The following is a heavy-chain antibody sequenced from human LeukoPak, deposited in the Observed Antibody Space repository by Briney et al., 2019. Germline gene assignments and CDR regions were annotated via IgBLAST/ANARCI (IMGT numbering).Heavy chain of an antibody. CDR1: GFTFSSCA. CDR3: ARAVGPFDY. V-gene: IGHV3-23*01. Sequence: GGSLRLSCAASGFTFSSCAMSWVRQAPGTGLEWVAGIDENGGGRYYADSVKDRFTISRDNFRNTLYLQMDSLRDEDTAVYYCARAVGPFDYWGQGTLVTVSS. D-gene: IGHD3-16*01. CDR2: IDENGGGR. J-gene: IGHJ4*02.